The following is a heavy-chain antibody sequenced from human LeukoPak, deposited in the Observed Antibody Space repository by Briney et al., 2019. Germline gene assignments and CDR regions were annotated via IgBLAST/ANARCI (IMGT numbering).Heavy chain of an antibody. CDR1: GYSISSGYY. CDR3: ARDRADLLLWFGELPKGGHWFDP. Sequence: PSETLSLTCTVSGYSISSGYYWGWIRQPPGKGLEWIGSIYHSGSTYYNPSLKSRVTISADTSKNQFSLKLSSVTAADTAVYYCARDRADLLLWFGELPKGGHWFDPWGQGTLVTVSP. D-gene: IGHD3-10*01. CDR2: IYHSGST. J-gene: IGHJ5*02. V-gene: IGHV4-38-2*02.